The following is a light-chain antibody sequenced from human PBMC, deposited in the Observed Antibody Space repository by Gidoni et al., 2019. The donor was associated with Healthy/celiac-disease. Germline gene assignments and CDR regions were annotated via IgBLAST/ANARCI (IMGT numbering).Light chain of an antibody. CDR2: AAS. V-gene: IGKV1-39*01. Sequence: DIQMTQSPSSLSASVGDRVTITCRASQSISSYLNWYQQIPGKAPKLLIYAASSLQSGVPSRFSGSGSGTDFTLTISSLQPEDFATYYCQQSYSTPRRTFGQGTKVEIK. J-gene: IGKJ1*01. CDR1: QSISSY. CDR3: QQSYSTPRRT.